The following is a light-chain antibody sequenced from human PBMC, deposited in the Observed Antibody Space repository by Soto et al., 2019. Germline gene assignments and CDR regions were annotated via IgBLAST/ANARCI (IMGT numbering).Light chain of an antibody. V-gene: IGLV1-44*01. Sequence: SVLTQPPSASGTPGQRVTISCSGSSSNIGSNTVNWYQQLPGTAPKLLIYRNNQRPSGVPDRVSGSKSGTSASLAITGLQSEDEADYYCAAWDDSLNGHVVFGGGTKLTVL. J-gene: IGLJ2*01. CDR3: AAWDDSLNGHVV. CDR2: RNN. CDR1: SSNIGSNT.